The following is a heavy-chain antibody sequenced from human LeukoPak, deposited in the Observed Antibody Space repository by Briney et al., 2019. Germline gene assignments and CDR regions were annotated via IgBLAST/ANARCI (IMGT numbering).Heavy chain of an antibody. D-gene: IGHD1-26*01. Sequence: SETLSLPCAVYGGSFSGYYWSWIRQPPGKGLEWIGEINHSGSTYYNPSLKSRVTISVDTSKNQFSLKLSSVTAADTAVYYCARDYLGAGTVGATSGYWGQGTLVTVSS. CDR3: ARDYLGAGTVGATSGY. V-gene: IGHV4-34*01. CDR2: INHSGST. CDR1: GGSFSGYY. J-gene: IGHJ4*02.